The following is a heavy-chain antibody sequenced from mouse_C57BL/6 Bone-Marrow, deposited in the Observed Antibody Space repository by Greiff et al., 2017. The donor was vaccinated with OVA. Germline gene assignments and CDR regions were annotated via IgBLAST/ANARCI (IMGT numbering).Heavy chain of an antibody. Sequence: VQLQQSGPELVKPGASVKISCKASGYAFSSSWMNWVKQRPGKGLEWIGRIYPGDGGTNYNGKFKGKATLTADKSSSTSYMQLSSLTSEDSAVYFCARNPFYDYYYVGYFDYWGQGTTLPVSS. V-gene: IGHV1-82*01. CDR1: GYAFSSSW. D-gene: IGHD1-1*01. J-gene: IGHJ2*01. CDR3: ARNPFYDYYYVGYFDY. CDR2: IYPGDGGT.